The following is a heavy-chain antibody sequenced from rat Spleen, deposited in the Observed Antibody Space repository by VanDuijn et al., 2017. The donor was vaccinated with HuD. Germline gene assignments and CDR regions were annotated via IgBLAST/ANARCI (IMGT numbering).Heavy chain of an antibody. CDR2: ISTGGGGT. V-gene: IGHV5-27*01. Sequence: EVQLVESGGGLVQPGRSLKLSCAASGFTFSNYYMAWVRQAPTKGLEWVAYISTGGGGTYYRDSVKGRFTISRDNAKSTLYLQMDSLRSEDTATYYCARLLSAWGQGVMVTVSS. J-gene: IGHJ2*01. CDR1: GFTFSNYY. CDR3: ARLLSA. D-gene: IGHD2-6*01.